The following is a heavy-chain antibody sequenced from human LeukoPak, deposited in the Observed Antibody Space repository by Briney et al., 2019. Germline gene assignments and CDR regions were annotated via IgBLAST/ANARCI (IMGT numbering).Heavy chain of an antibody. D-gene: IGHD1-26*01. Sequence: SVKVSCKASGGTFSSYAISWVRQAPGQGLEWMGGIIPIFGTANYAQKFQGRVTITADESTSTAYTELSSLRSEDTAVYYCARVVRDVKAFDIWGQGTMVTVSS. CDR3: ARVVRDVKAFDI. J-gene: IGHJ3*02. V-gene: IGHV1-69*13. CDR2: IIPIFGTA. CDR1: GGTFSSYA.